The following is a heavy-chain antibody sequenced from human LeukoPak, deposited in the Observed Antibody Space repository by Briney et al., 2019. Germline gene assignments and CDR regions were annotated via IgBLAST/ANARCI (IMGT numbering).Heavy chain of an antibody. CDR3: AKAHIGSGSVYYFDY. CDR2: ITGTGGST. CDR1: GFTFSSYA. D-gene: IGHD3-10*01. J-gene: IGHJ4*02. V-gene: IGHV3-23*01. Sequence: GGSLRLSCTASGFTFSSYAMGWVRQAPGKGLEWFSIITGTGGSTYYADSVKGRFTISRDNSKNTLSPQMNSLRAADTAVYYCAKAHIGSGSVYYFDYWGQGTLVTVSS.